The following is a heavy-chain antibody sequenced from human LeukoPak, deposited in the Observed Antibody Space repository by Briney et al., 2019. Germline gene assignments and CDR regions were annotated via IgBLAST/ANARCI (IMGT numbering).Heavy chain of an antibody. D-gene: IGHD3-22*01. Sequence: GGSLRLSCAASGFTFNSYGMHWVRQAPGKGLEWVAFIRYDGSKKYYTDSVKGRFTISRDNSKNTLYLQMNSLRAEDTAVYYCAKRWSSGYTYYFDYWGQGTLVTVSS. J-gene: IGHJ4*02. V-gene: IGHV3-30*02. CDR1: GFTFNSYG. CDR3: AKRWSSGYTYYFDY. CDR2: IRYDGSKK.